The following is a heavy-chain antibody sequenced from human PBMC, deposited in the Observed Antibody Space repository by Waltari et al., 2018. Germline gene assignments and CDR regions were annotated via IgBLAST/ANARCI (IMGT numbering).Heavy chain of an antibody. D-gene: IGHD4-17*01. CDR2: ISGSGGCT. Sequence: EVQLLESGGGLVQPGGSLRLSCAASGFTFSSYAMSWVRQAPGKGLEWVSAISGSGGCTYYADSVKGRFTSSRDNSKNTLYLQMNSLRAEDTAVYYCAKVSGFRGDDYGDYNYGMDVWGQGTTVTVSS. CDR1: GFTFSSYA. J-gene: IGHJ6*02. CDR3: AKVSGFRGDDYGDYNYGMDV. V-gene: IGHV3-23*01.